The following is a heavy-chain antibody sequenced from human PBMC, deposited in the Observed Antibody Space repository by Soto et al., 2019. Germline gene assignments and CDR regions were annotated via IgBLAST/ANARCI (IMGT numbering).Heavy chain of an antibody. J-gene: IGHJ4*02. CDR2: ISAYNGNP. CDR3: ARHSPPVDY. CDR1: GYTFTNYG. Sequence: QVQLVQSGAEVKKPGASVTVSCKASGYTFTNYGISWVRQAPGQGLEWMGWISAYNGNPTYAQKLQGGVTMTTDTSTSPAYMELRSLTSDDTAVYYWARHSPPVDYWGQGTLVTV. V-gene: IGHV1-18*01.